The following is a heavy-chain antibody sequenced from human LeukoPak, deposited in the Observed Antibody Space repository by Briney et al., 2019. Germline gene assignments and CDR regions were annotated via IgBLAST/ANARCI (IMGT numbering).Heavy chain of an antibody. CDR2: INPKSGGT. Sequence: ASVNVSCKASGYTFTDYYMHWVRQAPGQGLEWMGWINPKSGGTNHAPRLQGRVTMTRDTSISTAYMELSMLVYDDTAGYYCARQGCSMTAVVKVASDIWGQGTMVTVSS. CDR3: ARQGCSMTAVVKVASDI. V-gene: IGHV1-2*02. D-gene: IGHD3-22*01. CDR1: GYTFTDYY. J-gene: IGHJ3*02.